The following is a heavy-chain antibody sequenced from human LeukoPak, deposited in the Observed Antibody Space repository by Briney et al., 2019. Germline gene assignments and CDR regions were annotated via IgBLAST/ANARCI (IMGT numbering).Heavy chain of an antibody. CDR3: AKDRTNKKWLRLGGGYFDY. J-gene: IGHJ4*02. CDR1: GFTFDDYA. D-gene: IGHD5-12*01. Sequence: GGSLRLSCAASGFTFDDYAMHWVRQAPGKGLEWVSLISWDGGSTYYADSVKGRFTISRDNSKNSLYLQMNSLRAEDTALYYCAKDRTNKKWLRLGGGYFDYWGQGTLVTVSS. CDR2: ISWDGGST. V-gene: IGHV3-43D*03.